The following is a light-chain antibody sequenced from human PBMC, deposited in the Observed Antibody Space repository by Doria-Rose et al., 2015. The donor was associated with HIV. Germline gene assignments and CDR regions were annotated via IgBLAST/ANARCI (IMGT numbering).Light chain of an antibody. CDR3: QQYHSFPT. Sequence: DLQMPQSPSTLSASVGDRITITCRASQSISSAVAWYQQKPGKAPNLLIYKASSLESGVPSRFSGSGSGTEFTLTISSLQPDDFATYYCQQYHSFPTFGPGTKLAI. CDR2: KAS. V-gene: IGKV1-5*03. J-gene: IGKJ2*01. CDR1: QSISSA.